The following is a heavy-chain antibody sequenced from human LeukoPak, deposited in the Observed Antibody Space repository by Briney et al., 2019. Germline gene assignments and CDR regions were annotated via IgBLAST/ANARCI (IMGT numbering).Heavy chain of an antibody. Sequence: SETLSLTCTVSGGSISSGDYYWSWIRQPPGKGLECIGYIYYSGSTYYNPSLKSRVTISVDTSKNHFSLKLGSVTAADTAVYYCARDQLEGGAFDIWGLGTMVTVSS. CDR3: ARDQLEGGAFDI. V-gene: IGHV4-30-4*01. CDR2: IYYSGST. J-gene: IGHJ3*02. D-gene: IGHD5-18*01. CDR1: GGSISSGDYY.